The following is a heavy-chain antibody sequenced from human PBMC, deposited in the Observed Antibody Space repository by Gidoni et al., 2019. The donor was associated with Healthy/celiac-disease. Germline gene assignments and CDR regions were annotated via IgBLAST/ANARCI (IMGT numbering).Heavy chain of an antibody. V-gene: IGHV5-51*01. D-gene: IGHD3-9*01. CDR1: GYSFSCPW. CDR3: ARAHPLKYYDILTGLGGSVDY. J-gene: IGHJ4*01. Sequence: IPPVQSAAVVATPGASQELPGRRPGYSFSCPWLDWVRTMHGKGLEWIGIIYPGDSDTSYSPAFQGKVPISADKSITTAYLQCCSLKASDTAMYYCARAHPLKYYDILTGLGGSVDYWGHGTLVTVSS. CDR2: IYPGDSDT.